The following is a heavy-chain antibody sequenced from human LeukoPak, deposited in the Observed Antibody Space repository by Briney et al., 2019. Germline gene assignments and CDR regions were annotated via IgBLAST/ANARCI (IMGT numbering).Heavy chain of an antibody. Sequence: SQTLSLTCTVSGGSISSGSYSWTWIRQPAGKGLEYIGRIYTSGRTNYNPSLKSRVTISVDTSKNQFSLKLSSVTAADTAVYYCARHFLSARGWYYFDYWGQGTLVTVSS. CDR2: IYTSGRT. V-gene: IGHV4-61*02. J-gene: IGHJ4*02. CDR3: ARHFLSARGWYYFDY. D-gene: IGHD6-19*01. CDR1: GGSISSGSYS.